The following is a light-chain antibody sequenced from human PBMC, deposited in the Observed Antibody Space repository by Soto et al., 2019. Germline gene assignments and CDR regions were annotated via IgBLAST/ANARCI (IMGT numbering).Light chain of an antibody. CDR2: EVN. J-gene: IGLJ2*01. CDR1: NSDVGGYNF. Sequence: SALTQPPSASGSPGQSVTISCTGTNSDVGGYNFVSWYQQHPGKAPKLMIYEVNKRPSGVPDRFSGSKSGNTASLTVSGLQAEDEAEYYCSSYGGTNSYVVFGGGTKLTVL. CDR3: SSYGGTNSYVV. V-gene: IGLV2-8*01.